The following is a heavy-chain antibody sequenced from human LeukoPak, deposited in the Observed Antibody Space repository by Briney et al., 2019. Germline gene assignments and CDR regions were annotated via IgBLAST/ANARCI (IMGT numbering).Heavy chain of an antibody. V-gene: IGHV3-21*01. D-gene: IGHD3-10*01. Sequence: GGSLRLSRAASGFTFSSYSMSWVRQAPGMGLEWVSSISSSSSYIYYADPVKGRFTISRDNAKNSLYLQMNSLRAEDTAVYYCARVFADYHGLGSYSPPDAFDIWGQGTMVTVSS. J-gene: IGHJ3*02. CDR3: ARVFADYHGLGSYSPPDAFDI. CDR2: ISSSSSYI. CDR1: GFTFSSYS.